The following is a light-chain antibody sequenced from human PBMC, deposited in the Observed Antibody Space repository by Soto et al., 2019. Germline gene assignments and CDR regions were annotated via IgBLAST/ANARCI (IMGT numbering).Light chain of an antibody. CDR2: EVS. Sequence: QSALTQPASVSGSPGQSITMSCTGTSSDVGGYNYVSWYQQHPGKAPRLMIFEVSNRPSGVSNRFSGSKSGNSASLTISGLQAEDEADYYCSSYTSSSTVVFGTGTKVTVL. CDR1: SSDVGGYNY. V-gene: IGLV2-14*01. CDR3: SSYTSSSTVV. J-gene: IGLJ1*01.